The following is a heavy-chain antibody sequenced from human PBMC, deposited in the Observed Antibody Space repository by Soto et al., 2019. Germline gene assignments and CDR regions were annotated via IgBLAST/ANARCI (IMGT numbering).Heavy chain of an antibody. J-gene: IGHJ4*02. Sequence: EVQLLESGGGLVQPGGSLRLSCAASGFTFSNYAMSWVRQAPGKGLEWVSAISGSGGSTYYGDSVKGRFTISRDNSKNTLYLQMNSLRAEDTAVYYCHGGEEWPLYYFYYRGQGTLVTVSS. CDR2: ISGSGGST. CDR3: HGGEEWPLYYFYY. CDR1: GFTFSNYA. D-gene: IGHD3-3*01. V-gene: IGHV3-23*01.